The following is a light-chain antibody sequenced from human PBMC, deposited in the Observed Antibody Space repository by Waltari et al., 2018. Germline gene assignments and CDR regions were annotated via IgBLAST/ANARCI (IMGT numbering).Light chain of an antibody. CDR1: QDISNY. J-gene: IGKJ1*01. CDR3: LQDNTYPWT. Sequence: DIQMTQSPSAVPASVGDRVPITCRASQDISNYLAWFQQKPGKAPKRLIFAASSLQSGVPSRFSGSGSATEFTLTISNLQPEDFGTYYCLQDNTYPWTFGQGTRVDI. CDR2: AAS. V-gene: IGKV1-17*03.